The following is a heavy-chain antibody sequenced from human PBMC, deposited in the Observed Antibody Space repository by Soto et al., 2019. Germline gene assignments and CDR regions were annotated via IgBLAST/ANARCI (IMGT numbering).Heavy chain of an antibody. CDR3: ARDYRSSWDY. Sequence: SLRLSCAASGYTFSDYYMSWIRQAPGKGLEWISYIDTSSTKIYYADSVKGRFTITMDTSASTTYMELSSLRSEDTSVYYCARDYRSSWDYWGQGTQVTVSS. CDR1: GYTFSDYY. J-gene: IGHJ4*02. V-gene: IGHV3-11*04. D-gene: IGHD6-13*01. CDR2: IDTSSTKI.